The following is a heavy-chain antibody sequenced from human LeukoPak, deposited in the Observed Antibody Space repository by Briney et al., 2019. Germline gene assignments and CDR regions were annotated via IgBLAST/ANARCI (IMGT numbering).Heavy chain of an antibody. J-gene: IGHJ4*02. CDR3: AKLAKYFYGSETYYFFEH. CDR2: IKQDGTEK. V-gene: IGHV3-7*01. D-gene: IGHD3-10*01. Sequence: GGSLRLSCAASGFSFTTYWMSWVRQAPGKGLEWVANIKQDGTEKYYVDSVKGRFTISRDNAKNSLYLQMNRLRAEDTAVYYCAKLAKYFYGSETYYFFEHWGQGTPVTASS. CDR1: GFSFTTYW.